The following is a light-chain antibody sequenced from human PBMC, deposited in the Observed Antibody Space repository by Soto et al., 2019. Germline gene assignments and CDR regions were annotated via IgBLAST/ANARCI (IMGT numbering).Light chain of an antibody. CDR1: QRVSSN. CDR2: DAS. Sequence: EIVMTQSPATLSVSTGESATLSCRASQRVSSNLACDQQTPGQSPRLLIYDASTSATGSPARFSGSGSGTEFLLTISLLQSEDAALYYCQYYNNWPAYTFGQGTKLEIK. J-gene: IGKJ2*01. CDR3: QYYNNWPAYT. V-gene: IGKV3-15*01.